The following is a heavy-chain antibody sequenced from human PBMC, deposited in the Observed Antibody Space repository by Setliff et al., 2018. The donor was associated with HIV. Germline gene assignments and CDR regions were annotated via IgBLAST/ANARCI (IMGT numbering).Heavy chain of an antibody. V-gene: IGHV1-2*02. CDR2: INSNSGGT. D-gene: IGHD3-22*01. J-gene: IGHJ3*02. CDR3: ARVNPFLYYYDTSGHSGAFDI. CDR1: GGTFSSYA. Sequence: ASVKVSCKASGGTFSSYALSWVRQAPGQGLEWMGWINSNSGGTNYAQKFQGRVTVTRDTSISTAYMELSRLRSDDTAVYYCARVNPFLYYYDTSGHSGAFDIWGQGTVVTVSS.